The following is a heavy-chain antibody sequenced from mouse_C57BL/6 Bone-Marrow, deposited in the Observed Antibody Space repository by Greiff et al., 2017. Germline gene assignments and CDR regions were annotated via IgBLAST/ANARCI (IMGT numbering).Heavy chain of an antibody. D-gene: IGHD1-1*01. J-gene: IGHJ2*01. CDR3: TTDTTVVPDY. V-gene: IGHV14-4*01. Sequence: VQLKESGAELVRPGASVKLSCTASGFNIKDDYMPWVKQRPEQGLEWIGWIDPENGDTEYDSKFQGKATITADTSSNTAYQQLSSLTSEDTAVYYCTTDTTVVPDYWGQGTTLTVSS. CDR2: IDPENGDT. CDR1: GFNIKDDY.